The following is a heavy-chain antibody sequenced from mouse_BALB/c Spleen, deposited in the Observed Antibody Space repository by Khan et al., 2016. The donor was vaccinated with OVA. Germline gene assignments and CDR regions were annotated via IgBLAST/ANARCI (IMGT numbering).Heavy chain of an antibody. Sequence: VQLVESGPGLVAPSQSLSITCTISGFSLTNYGVHWVSQPPGKGLEWLVVIWSDGSTTYNSALKSRLTITKDNSKSQVFLEMNSLQTDDTAIYFCARQPYYHYNVMDYWGQGTSVTVSS. D-gene: IGHD2-4*01. CDR2: IWSDGST. CDR3: ARQPYYHYNVMDY. CDR1: GFSLTNYG. V-gene: IGHV2-6-1*01. J-gene: IGHJ4*01.